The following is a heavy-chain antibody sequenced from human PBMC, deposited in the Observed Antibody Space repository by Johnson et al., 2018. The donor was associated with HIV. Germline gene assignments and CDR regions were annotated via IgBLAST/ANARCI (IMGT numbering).Heavy chain of an antibody. CDR1: GITFSDYA. V-gene: IGHV3-30-3*01. J-gene: IGHJ3*02. Sequence: MQLVESGGGVVQPGRSLRLSCAASGITFSDYAMHWVRQAPGKGLEWVAVISYDGSNKYYADSVTGRFTISRDNSKNTLYLQMNSLRAEDTAVYYCARAGAVGFDAFDIWGQGTVVTVSS. CDR2: ISYDGSNK. D-gene: IGHD6-19*01. CDR3: ARAGAVGFDAFDI.